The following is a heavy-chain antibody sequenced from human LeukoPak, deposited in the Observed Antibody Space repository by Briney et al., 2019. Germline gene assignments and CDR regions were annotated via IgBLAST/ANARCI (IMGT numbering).Heavy chain of an antibody. D-gene: IGHD1-7*01. CDR1: GYTFTSYG. J-gene: IGHJ5*02. CDR2: ISAYNGNT. CDR3: ARESGRNYVLNWFDP. Sequence: ASVKVSCKASGYTFTSYGISWVRQAPGQGLEWMGWISAYNGNTNYAQTLQGRVTMTTDTSTSTAYMELRSLRSDDTAVYYCARESGRNYVLNWFDPWGQGTLVTVSS. V-gene: IGHV1-18*01.